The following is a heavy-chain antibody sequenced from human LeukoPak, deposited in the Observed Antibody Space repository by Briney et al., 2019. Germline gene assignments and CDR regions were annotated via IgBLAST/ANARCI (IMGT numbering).Heavy chain of an antibody. Sequence: PSETLSPTCTASGGSISSYYWSWIRQPPGKGLEWIGYIYYSGSTNYNPSLKSRVTISVDTSKNQFSLKLSSVTAADTAVYYCASLNSGSEGDSNYWGQGTLVTVSS. V-gene: IGHV4-59*01. J-gene: IGHJ4*02. CDR1: GGSISSYY. CDR3: ASLNSGSEGDSNY. CDR2: IYYSGST. D-gene: IGHD1-26*01.